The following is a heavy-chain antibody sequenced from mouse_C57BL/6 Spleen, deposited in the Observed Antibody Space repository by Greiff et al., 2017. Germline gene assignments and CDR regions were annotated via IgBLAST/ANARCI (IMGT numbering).Heavy chain of an antibody. CDR3: AKYDYDADVYYFDY. V-gene: IGHV1-64*01. D-gene: IGHD2-4*01. J-gene: IGHJ2*01. CDR1: GYTFTSYW. Sequence: VQLQQPGAELVKPGASVKLSCKASGYTFTSYWMHWVKQRPGQGLEWIGMIHPNSGSTNYNEKFKSKATLTVDKSSSTSYMQLSSLTSEDSAVYYWAKYDYDADVYYFDYWGQGTTLTVSS. CDR2: IHPNSGST.